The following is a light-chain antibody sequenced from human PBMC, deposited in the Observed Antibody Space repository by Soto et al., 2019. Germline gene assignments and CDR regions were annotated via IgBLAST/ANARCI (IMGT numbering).Light chain of an antibody. CDR2: GNS. J-gene: IGLJ2*01. CDR3: QSYDSSLWGV. Sequence: QSVLTQPPSVSGAPGQRVTISCTGSSSNSGAGYDVHWYQQLPGTAPKLLIYGNSNRPSGVPDRFSGSKSGTSASLAITGLQAEDEADYYCQSYDSSLWGVFGGGTKVTVL. V-gene: IGLV1-40*01. CDR1: SSNSGAGYD.